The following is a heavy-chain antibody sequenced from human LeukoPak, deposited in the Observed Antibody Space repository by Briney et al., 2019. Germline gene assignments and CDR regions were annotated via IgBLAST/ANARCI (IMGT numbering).Heavy chain of an antibody. Sequence: SETLSLTCTVSGGSISSSSYYWGWIRQPPGKGLEWIGSIYYSGSTYYNPSLKSRVTISVDTSKNQFSLKLSSVTAADTAVYYCARGFSYAGEADYWGQGTLVTVSS. J-gene: IGHJ4*02. CDR3: ARGFSYAGEADY. V-gene: IGHV4-39*01. CDR2: IYYSGST. D-gene: IGHD5-18*01. CDR1: GGSISSSSYY.